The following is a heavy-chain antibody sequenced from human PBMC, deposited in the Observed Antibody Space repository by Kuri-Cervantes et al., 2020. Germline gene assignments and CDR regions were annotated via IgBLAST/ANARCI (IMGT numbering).Heavy chain of an antibody. CDR1: GWSFSGYY. J-gene: IGHJ6*02. D-gene: IGHD1-26*01. V-gene: IGHV4-34*01. CDR3: ARDRWALLSGYYYYYGMDV. Sequence: ESLKISCAVYGWSFSGYYWSWVRQPPGKGLEWVGEINHSGSTNYNPSLKRRVNITVVTSKNQFSLKLSSLTAADTAVYYLARDRWALLSGYYYYYGMDVWGQGTMVTVSS. CDR2: INHSGST.